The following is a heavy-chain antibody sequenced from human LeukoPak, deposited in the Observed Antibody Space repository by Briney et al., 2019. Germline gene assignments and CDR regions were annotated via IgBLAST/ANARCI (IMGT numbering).Heavy chain of an antibody. V-gene: IGHV4-59*01. CDR1: GGSITTFF. D-gene: IGHD1-26*01. J-gene: IGHJ2*01. Sequence: PSETLSLTCTVSGGSITTFFWCWLRQAPGKRPAWIGYVSYSGTPNYNPSLSGRVTISADASKNQFSLELTSVTAADTAIFFCARTLRYYDGHDVWGRGTLVTVSS. CDR2: VSYSGTP. CDR3: ARTLRYYDGHDV.